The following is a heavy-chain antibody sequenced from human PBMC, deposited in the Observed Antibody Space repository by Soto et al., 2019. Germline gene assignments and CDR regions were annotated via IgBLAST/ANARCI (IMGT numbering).Heavy chain of an antibody. J-gene: IGHJ1*01. D-gene: IGHD6-13*01. CDR3: ARVPDLAGTSPAGYFPH. V-gene: IGHV4-4*01. Sequence: QVQLQESGPGLVKPAGTLSLTCAVSGYSSTSHHWWTWVRQPPGKGLEWIGEIHHRGSTNYNPSLTSRVTLSVDKSSNQFSLSLLAVTDADTAVYFCARVPDLAGTSPAGYFPHWGQGTLITVSS. CDR1: GYSSTSHHW. CDR2: IHHRGST.